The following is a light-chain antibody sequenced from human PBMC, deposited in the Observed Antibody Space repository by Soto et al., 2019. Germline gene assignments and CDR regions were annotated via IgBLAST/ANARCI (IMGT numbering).Light chain of an antibody. Sequence: QAVVTQEPSLTVSPGGTVTLTCGSSTGAVTSGHYPYWFQQKAGQAPRTLIYDASKKRSWTPARFSGSLLGGKAALTLSGAQPEDEADYHCLVSYSGSYVFVTGTKLTVL. J-gene: IGLJ1*01. CDR3: LVSYSGSYV. CDR1: TGAVTSGHY. CDR2: DAS. V-gene: IGLV7-46*01.